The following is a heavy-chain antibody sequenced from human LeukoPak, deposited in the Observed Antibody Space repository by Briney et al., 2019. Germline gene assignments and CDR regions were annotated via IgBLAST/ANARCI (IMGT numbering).Heavy chain of an antibody. CDR1: GFTVSSNY. Sequence: GGSLRLSCAASGFTVSSNYMSWVRQAPGKGLEWVSVIYSGGSTYYADSVKGRFTISRDNSKNTLYLQMNSLRAEDTAVYYCARAGRNCNSTSCYDWVDYWGQGTLVTVSS. CDR2: IYSGGST. CDR3: ARAGRNCNSTSCYDWVDY. V-gene: IGHV3-66*01. J-gene: IGHJ4*02. D-gene: IGHD2-2*01.